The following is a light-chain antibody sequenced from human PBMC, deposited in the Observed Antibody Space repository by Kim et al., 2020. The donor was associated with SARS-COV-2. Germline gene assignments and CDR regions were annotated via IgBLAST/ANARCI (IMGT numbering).Light chain of an antibody. CDR1: NIGSKN. CDR3: QVWDSSTAWV. V-gene: IGLV3-9*01. Sequence: VALGQTARITCGGNNIGSKNVRWYQKKPGRAPVLVIYRDSNRPSGIPERFSGSNSGNTATLTISRAQAGDEADYYCQVWDSSTAWVFGGGTQLTVL. J-gene: IGLJ3*02. CDR2: RDS.